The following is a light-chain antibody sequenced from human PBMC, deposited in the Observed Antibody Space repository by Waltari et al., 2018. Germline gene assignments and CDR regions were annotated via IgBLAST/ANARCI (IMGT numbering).Light chain of an antibody. Sequence: QSALTQEASVSGTVGQKVTLSCTGDSYNVGKYAVGWYQQSAHGAPKTVLFGHSLPSGSPDRFSGSKSGTTASLTISGLQPEDEADYYCSTWDSTLSAVVFGGGTKVTVL. J-gene: IGLJ2*01. CDR1: SYNVGKYA. CDR3: STWDSTLSAVV. CDR2: GH. V-gene: IGLV1-36*01.